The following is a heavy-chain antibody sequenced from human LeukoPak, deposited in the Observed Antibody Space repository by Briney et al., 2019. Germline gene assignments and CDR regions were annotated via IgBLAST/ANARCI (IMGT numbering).Heavy chain of an antibody. CDR3: ARDSIMTNRYYFDY. D-gene: IGHD1-14*01. V-gene: IGHV1-69*04. CDR2: IIPIFGIA. Sequence: EASVKVSCKASGGTFSSYAISWVRQAPGQGLEWMGRIIPIFGIANYAQKFQGRVTTTADKSTSTAYMELSSLRSEDTAVYYCARDSIMTNRYYFDYWGQGTLVTVSS. CDR1: GGTFSSYA. J-gene: IGHJ4*02.